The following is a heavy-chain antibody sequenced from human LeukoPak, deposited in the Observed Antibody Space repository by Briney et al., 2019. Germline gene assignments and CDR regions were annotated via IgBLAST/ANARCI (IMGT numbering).Heavy chain of an antibody. CDR2: ISGSGDNT. CDR3: AKERDSSGYYPSDY. V-gene: IGHV3-23*01. D-gene: IGHD3-22*01. J-gene: IGHJ4*02. Sequence: GGSLRLSCAASGFTFSNYAMSWVRQAPGRGLEWVSAISGSGDNTYYADSVKGRFTVSRDNAKNTLYVQMKSLRAEDTAVYYCAKERDSSGYYPSDYWGQGTLVTVSS. CDR1: GFTFSNYA.